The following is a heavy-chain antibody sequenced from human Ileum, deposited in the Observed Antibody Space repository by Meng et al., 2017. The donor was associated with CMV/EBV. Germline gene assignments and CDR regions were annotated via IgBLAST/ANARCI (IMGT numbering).Heavy chain of an antibody. CDR3: SKGTSSYSKYIDF. J-gene: IGHJ4*02. D-gene: IGHD6-13*01. CDR1: GFSFSDFG. CDR2: IWFDGSEK. Sequence: GESLKISCAASGFSFSDFGMHWVRQAPGKGLEWVAVIWFDGSEKYYGDSAKGRFTISRDNSKNTLYLHLSNLRDDDTAVYYCSKGTSSYSKYIDFWGQGTLVTVSS. V-gene: IGHV3-33*06.